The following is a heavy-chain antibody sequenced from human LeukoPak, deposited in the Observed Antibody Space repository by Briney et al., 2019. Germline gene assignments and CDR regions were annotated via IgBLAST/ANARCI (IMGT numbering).Heavy chain of an antibody. D-gene: IGHD6-13*01. CDR2: LYSGGSI. J-gene: IGHJ4*02. CDR3: ARGAISSWYED. Sequence: PGGSLRLSCAGSGFTVSSSYMSWVRQAPGKGLEWVSVLYSGGSIFYADSVKGRFTISRDISKNMLYLQMNSPRADDTAVYYCARGAISSWYEDWGQGTLATVSS. CDR1: GFTVSSSY. V-gene: IGHV3-66*01.